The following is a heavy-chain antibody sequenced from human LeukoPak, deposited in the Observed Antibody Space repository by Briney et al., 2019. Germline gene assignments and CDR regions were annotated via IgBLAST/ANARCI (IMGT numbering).Heavy chain of an antibody. CDR3: SLRLGAVAGTLYDY. CDR1: GFNFSNAW. J-gene: IGHJ4*02. CDR2: IKSKTDGGTT. D-gene: IGHD6-19*01. V-gene: IGHV3-15*01. Sequence: GGSLRLSCAASGFNFSNAWMSWVRQAPGKGLEWVGRIKSKTDGGTTDYAAPVKGRFTISRDDSKNTLYLQMNSLKTEDTAVYYCSLRLGAVAGTLYDYWGQGTLVTVSS.